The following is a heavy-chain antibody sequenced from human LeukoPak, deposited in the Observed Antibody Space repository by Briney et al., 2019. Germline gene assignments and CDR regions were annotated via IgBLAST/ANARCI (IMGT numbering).Heavy chain of an antibody. D-gene: IGHD2-2*01. CDR2: ISGSGGST. CDR1: GFTFSSYV. V-gene: IGHV3-23*01. CDR3: AKDERAGTIVVVPAAADY. J-gene: IGHJ4*02. Sequence: PGGSLRLSCAASGFTFSSYVMSWVRQAPGKGLEWVSAISGSGGSTYYADSVKGRFTISRDNSKNTLYLQMNSLRAEDTAVYYCAKDERAGTIVVVPAAADYWGQGTLVTVSS.